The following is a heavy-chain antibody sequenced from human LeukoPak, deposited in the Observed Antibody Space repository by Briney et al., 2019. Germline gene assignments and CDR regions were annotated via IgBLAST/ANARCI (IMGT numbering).Heavy chain of an antibody. CDR1: RFTLRDHF. J-gene: IGHJ4*02. V-gene: IGHV3-11*04. D-gene: IGHD4-17*01. Sequence: GGSLRLSCAASRFTLRDHFVSWIRQPPGKGLEYVSYISSSGSDTYYSDSVKGRFTVSRDNAKNSPFLQMNSLRAEDTAVYYCATAPTEDGDGSSPGYWGQGTLVTVSS. CDR2: ISSSGSDT. CDR3: ATAPTEDGDGSSPGY.